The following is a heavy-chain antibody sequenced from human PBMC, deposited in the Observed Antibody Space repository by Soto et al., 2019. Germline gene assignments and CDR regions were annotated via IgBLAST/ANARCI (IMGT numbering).Heavy chain of an antibody. D-gene: IGHD3-3*01. J-gene: IGHJ6*03. CDR1: GGSINSYY. Sequence: SETLSLTCTVSGGSINSYYWSWIRQSPEKGLEWIGYIYSSGSTNYNPSLKSRVTISVDTSKNQFSLKLSSVTAADTAVYYCALRGRYYDFWSGYYMGTGYYYMDVWGKGTTVTVSS. V-gene: IGHV4-59*08. CDR2: IYSSGST. CDR3: ALRGRYYDFWSGYYMGTGYYYMDV.